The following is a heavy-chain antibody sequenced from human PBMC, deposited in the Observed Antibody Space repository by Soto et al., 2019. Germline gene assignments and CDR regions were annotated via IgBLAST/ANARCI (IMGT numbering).Heavy chain of an antibody. D-gene: IGHD2-15*01. CDR3: GWAILDYYSGMEV. CDR2: IGADGDT. V-gene: IGHV3-13*01. CDR1: GFSFSSYD. Sequence: EVQLVESGGGLVQTGGSLRLSCEGSGFSFSSYDMHWVRQAAGKRLEWVAAIGADGDTYYSDSVKGRLTISRENTKHSVYPQTHSLRTGDAGVEDCGWAILDYYSGMEVWGQGTRVTVSP. J-gene: IGHJ6*01.